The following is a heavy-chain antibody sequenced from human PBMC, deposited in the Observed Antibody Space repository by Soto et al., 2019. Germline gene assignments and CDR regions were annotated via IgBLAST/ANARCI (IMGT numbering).Heavy chain of an antibody. CDR2: INHSGST. D-gene: IGHD3-16*02. J-gene: IGHJ4*02. CDR3: ARGPISYIWGSYRFGGHDY. Sequence: QVQLQQWGAGLLKPSETLSLTCAVYGGSFSGYYWSWIRQPPGKGLEWIGEINHSGSTNYNPSLKSRLTISVDTSKNQFSLKLSSVTAADTAVYYCARGPISYIWGSYRFGGHDYWGQGTLVTVSS. CDR1: GGSFSGYY. V-gene: IGHV4-34*01.